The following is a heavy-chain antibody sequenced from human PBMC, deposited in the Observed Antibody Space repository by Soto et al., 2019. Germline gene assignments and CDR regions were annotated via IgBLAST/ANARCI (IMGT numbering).Heavy chain of an antibody. Sequence: GASVKVSCKASGYTSTTYYIHWVRQAPGQGLEWMGIIHPSGGITNYAQKFQGRVTMTRDTSTNTVYMELSRLRSDDTAVYYCARDWVNTPPHPGFDYWGQGTLVIVSA. D-gene: IGHD4-17*01. CDR3: ARDWVNTPPHPGFDY. J-gene: IGHJ4*02. CDR2: IHPSGGIT. CDR1: GYTSTTYY. V-gene: IGHV1-46*01.